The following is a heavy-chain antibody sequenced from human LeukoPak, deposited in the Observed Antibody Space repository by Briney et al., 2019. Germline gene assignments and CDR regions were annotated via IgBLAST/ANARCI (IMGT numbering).Heavy chain of an antibody. CDR1: GGSFSGYY. D-gene: IGHD3-22*01. CDR2: INHSGST. Sequence: SETLSLTCAVYGGSFSGYYWSWIRQPPGKGLEWIGEINHSGSTNYNPSLKSRVTISVDTSKNQFSLKLNSVTAADTAVYYCARDRDYYDSSGYSFGYYYYMDVWGKGTTVTISS. J-gene: IGHJ6*03. CDR3: ARDRDYYDSSGYSFGYYYYMDV. V-gene: IGHV4-34*01.